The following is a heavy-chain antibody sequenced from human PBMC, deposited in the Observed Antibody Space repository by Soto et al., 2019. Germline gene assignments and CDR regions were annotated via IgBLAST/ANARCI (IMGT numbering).Heavy chain of an antibody. D-gene: IGHD4-17*01. V-gene: IGHV4-30-2*01. J-gene: IGHJ6*02. CDR1: GGSISSGGYS. CDR3: ARAHYGDYGYGMDV. Sequence: QLQLQESGSGLVKPSQTLSLTCAVSGGSISSGGYSWSWIRQPPGKGLEWIGYIYHGGYTYYNASLKSRVTISVDRSKNQFSLKLSSVTAADTAVYYCARAHYGDYGYGMDVWGQGTTVTVSS. CDR2: IYHGGYT.